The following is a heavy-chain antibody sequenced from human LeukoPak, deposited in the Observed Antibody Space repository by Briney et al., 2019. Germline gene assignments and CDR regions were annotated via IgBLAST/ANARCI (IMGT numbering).Heavy chain of an antibody. CDR1: GFTFDDYA. Sequence: PGGSLRLSCAASGFTFDDYAMHWVRQAPGKGLEWVSGISWNSGSIGYADSVKGRFTISRDNAKNSLYLQMNSLRAEDTAVYYCARSAPEVYCSSTSCYLPQNYYYYYMDVWGKGTTVTVSS. J-gene: IGHJ6*03. D-gene: IGHD2-2*01. CDR3: ARSAPEVYCSSTSCYLPQNYYYYYMDV. CDR2: ISWNSGSI. V-gene: IGHV3-9*01.